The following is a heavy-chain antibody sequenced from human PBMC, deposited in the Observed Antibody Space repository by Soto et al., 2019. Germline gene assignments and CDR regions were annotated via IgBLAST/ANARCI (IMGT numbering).Heavy chain of an antibody. CDR2: FGGGGGTT. J-gene: IGHJ2*01. CDR3: AKDRRYSSSWDWYFDF. Sequence: EVQLLESGGGLVQPGGSLRLSCAASGFTFGNFAMSWVRQAPGKGLEWVSAFGGGGGTTYYADSVKGRFTISRDNSKSTLYLQMNSLRAEDTAVYYCAKDRRYSSSWDWYFDFWGRGTLVIVSS. D-gene: IGHD6-13*01. V-gene: IGHV3-23*01. CDR1: GFTFGNFA.